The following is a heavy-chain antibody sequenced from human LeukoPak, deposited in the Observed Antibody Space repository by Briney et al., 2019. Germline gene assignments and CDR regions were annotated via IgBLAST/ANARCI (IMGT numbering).Heavy chain of an antibody. CDR1: GFTFSSYS. CDR2: ISSSSSYI. D-gene: IGHD6-13*01. CDR3: ARVRAAALDY. J-gene: IGHJ4*02. V-gene: IGHV3-21*01. Sequence: GGSLRLSCAASGFTFSSYSINWVRQAPGKGLEWVSSISSSSSYIYYADSVKGRFTISRDNAKNSLYLQMNSLRAEDTAVYYCARVRAAALDYWGQGTLVTVSS.